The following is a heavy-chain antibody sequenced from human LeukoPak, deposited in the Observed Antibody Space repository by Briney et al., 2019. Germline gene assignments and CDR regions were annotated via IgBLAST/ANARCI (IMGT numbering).Heavy chain of an antibody. Sequence: PSETLSLTCTVSDVSISSHYWSWLRQPPGKGLEWIAYMRDTVNTKDNPSFKSRHTLSADTSKNQFSLRLSSVTAADTAVYYCATIKRGNIYGYFDFWGQGILVTVSS. J-gene: IGHJ4*02. V-gene: IGHV4-59*11. D-gene: IGHD5-18*01. CDR2: MRDTVNT. CDR1: DVSISSHY. CDR3: ATIKRGNIYGYFDF.